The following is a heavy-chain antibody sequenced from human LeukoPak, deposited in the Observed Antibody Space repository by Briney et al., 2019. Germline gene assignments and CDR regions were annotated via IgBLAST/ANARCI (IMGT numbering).Heavy chain of an antibody. CDR3: ARAYYDFWSGYPYYFDY. Sequence: KPSETLSLTCAVYGGSFSGYYWSWIRQPPGKVLEWIGEINHSGSTNYNPSLKSRVTISVDTSKNQFSLKLSSVTAADTAVYYCARAYYDFWSGYPYYFDYWGQGTLVTVSS. CDR1: GGSFSGYY. CDR2: INHSGST. V-gene: IGHV4-34*01. D-gene: IGHD3-3*01. J-gene: IGHJ4*02.